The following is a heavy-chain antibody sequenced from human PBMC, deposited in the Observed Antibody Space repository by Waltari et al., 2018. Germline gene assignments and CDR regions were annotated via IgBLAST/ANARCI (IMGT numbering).Heavy chain of an antibody. CDR2: ISSSSRYI. CDR3: ATLNWFDP. V-gene: IGHV3-21*01. J-gene: IGHJ5*02. Sequence: EEKTGEGGGGRGTSGGRRRGEGEEDGSTASRESMNWVRQAPGKGLEWVSSISSSSRYIYYADSVKGLFTISRDNAKNSLYLQMNSLRAEDTAVYSFATLNWFDPWGQATLVTVSS. CDR1: GSTASRES.